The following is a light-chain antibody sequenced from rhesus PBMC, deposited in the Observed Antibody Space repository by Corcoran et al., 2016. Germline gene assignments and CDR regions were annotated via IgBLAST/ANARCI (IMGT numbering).Light chain of an antibody. V-gene: IGKV3-24*01. J-gene: IGKJ2*01. Sequence: EIVMTQSPATLSLSPGERATLSCRASQSVSSSLAWYQQKPGQAPRLLIYGASSRATGIPDRFRGSGCGTDLTLTISSLEPEDVAVYYCLQHSNWPYSFGQGTKVEIK. CDR3: LQHSNWPYS. CDR2: GAS. CDR1: QSVSSS.